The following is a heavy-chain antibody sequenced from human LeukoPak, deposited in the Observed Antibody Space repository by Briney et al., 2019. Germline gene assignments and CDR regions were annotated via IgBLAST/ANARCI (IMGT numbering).Heavy chain of an antibody. J-gene: IGHJ4*02. CDR1: GYTFTDFG. CDR2: FTTYNGNT. Sequence: GASVKVSCKTSGYTFTDFGINWVRQDPGQGLEWMGRFTTYNGNTNYAQKFQGRVTMTTDTSTTTAYLEVTSLRADDPAVYYCARDSSGFYYVHWGQGTLVTVSS. V-gene: IGHV1-18*01. D-gene: IGHD3-22*01. CDR3: ARDSSGFYYVH.